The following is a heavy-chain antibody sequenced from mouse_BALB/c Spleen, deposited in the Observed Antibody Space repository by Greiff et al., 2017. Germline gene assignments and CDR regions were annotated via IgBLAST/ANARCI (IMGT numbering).Heavy chain of an antibody. J-gene: IGHJ4*01. CDR1: GFTFSSFG. D-gene: IGHD2-1*01. Sequence: EVMLVESGGGLVQPGGSRKLSCAASGFTFSSFGMHWVRQAPEKGLEWVAYISSGSSTIYYADTVKGRFTISRDNPKNTLFLQMTSLRSEDTAMYYCASLYYGNYDAMDYWGQGTSVTVSS. CDR3: ASLYYGNYDAMDY. V-gene: IGHV5-17*02. CDR2: ISSGSSTI.